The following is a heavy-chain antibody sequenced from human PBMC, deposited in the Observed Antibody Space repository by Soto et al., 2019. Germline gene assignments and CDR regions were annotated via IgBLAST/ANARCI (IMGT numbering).Heavy chain of an antibody. CDR1: GFTFSSYS. J-gene: IGHJ6*02. D-gene: IGHD1-26*01. V-gene: IGHV3-21*01. Sequence: GGSLRLSCAASGFTFSSYSMNWVRQAPGKGLEWVSSISSSSSHIYYADSVKGRFTISRDNAKNSLYLQMNSLRAEDTAVYYCARGADSGSSPEVYGMDVWGQGTTVTVSS. CDR2: ISSSSSHI. CDR3: ARGADSGSSPEVYGMDV.